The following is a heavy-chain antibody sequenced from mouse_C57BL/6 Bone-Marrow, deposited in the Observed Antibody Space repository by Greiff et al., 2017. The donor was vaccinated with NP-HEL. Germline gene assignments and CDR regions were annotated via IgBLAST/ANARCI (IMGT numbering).Heavy chain of an antibody. V-gene: IGHV5-12*01. J-gene: IGHJ3*01. CDR2: ISNGGGST. CDR1: GFTFSDYY. CDR3: ARPYGNYLFAY. Sequence: EVHLVESGGGLVQPGGSLKLSCAASGFTFSDYYMYWVRQTPEKRLEWVAYISNGGGSTYYPDNVKGRFTITRDNAKNTLYLQMSRLKSEDTAMYYCARPYGNYLFAYWGQGTLVTVSA. D-gene: IGHD2-10*02.